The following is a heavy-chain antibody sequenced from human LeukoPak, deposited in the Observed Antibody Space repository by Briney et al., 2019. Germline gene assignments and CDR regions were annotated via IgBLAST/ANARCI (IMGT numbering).Heavy chain of an antibody. CDR2: TYNSGSS. CDR3: AGYYGSGQWDN. J-gene: IGHJ4*02. Sequence: SETLSLTCTVSGGSISSYYWSWIRQPPGKGLEWIGYTYNSGSSSYSPSFKSRVTISTDTPRNQFFLRLTSVTAADAAVYYCAGYYGSGQWDNWGQGTLVTVSS. CDR1: GGSISSYY. V-gene: IGHV4-59*12. D-gene: IGHD3-10*01.